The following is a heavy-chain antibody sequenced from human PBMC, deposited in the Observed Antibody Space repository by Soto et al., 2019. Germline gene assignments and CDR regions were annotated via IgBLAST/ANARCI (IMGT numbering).Heavy chain of an antibody. V-gene: IGHV4-34*01. D-gene: IGHD2-15*01. J-gene: IGHJ4*02. CDR2: VDTSGIT. CDR1: GGSLSDYS. CDR3: AKERDIVVVVAPLDY. Sequence: SETLSLTCAVYGGSLSDYSWTWIRQAPRRGLEWIGEVDTSGITNYNPSLESRVTFSIDTSNSQFSLRLSSVTAADTAVYYCAKERDIVVVVAPLDYWGQGTLVTVSS.